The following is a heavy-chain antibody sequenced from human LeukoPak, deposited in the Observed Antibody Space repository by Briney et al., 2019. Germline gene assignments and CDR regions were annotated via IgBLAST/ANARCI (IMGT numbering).Heavy chain of an antibody. CDR2: FDPEDGET. CDR1: GYTLTELS. V-gene: IGHV1-24*01. Sequence: ASVKVSCKVSGYTLTELSMHWVRQAPGKGLEWMGGFDPEDGETIYAQKFQGRVTMTEDTSTDTAYMELSSLRSEDTAVYYCAISMVRGVIILLDYWGQGTLVTVSS. D-gene: IGHD3-10*01. J-gene: IGHJ4*02. CDR3: AISMVRGVIILLDY.